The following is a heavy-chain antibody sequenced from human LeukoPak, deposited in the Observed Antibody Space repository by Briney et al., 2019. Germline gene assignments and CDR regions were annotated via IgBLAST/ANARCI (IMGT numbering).Heavy chain of an antibody. Sequence: SGGSLRLSCAASGFTFSSYAMSWVRQAPGKGLEWVSAIRGSGGGTNYADSVRGRFTISRDNSKNTLYLQMNSLRAEDTAVYYCAREGIAAAANPYYYYYYMDVWGKGTTVTVSS. CDR2: IRGSGGGT. D-gene: IGHD6-13*01. CDR3: AREGIAAAANPYYYYYYMDV. V-gene: IGHV3-23*01. CDR1: GFTFSSYA. J-gene: IGHJ6*03.